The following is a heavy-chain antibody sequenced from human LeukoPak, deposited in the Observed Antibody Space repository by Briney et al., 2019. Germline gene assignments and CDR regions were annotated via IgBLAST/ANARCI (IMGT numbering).Heavy chain of an antibody. D-gene: IGHD4-17*01. CDR1: GFTFNSFG. V-gene: IGHV3-48*03. Sequence: PGGSLRLSCAASGFTFNSFGMNWFRQAPGKGLEWISYINSVGGTTFYADSVKGRFTITRDNANNTLYLQMNSLRAEDAAIYYCGRSHMYGDYGEDIWGHGTVVAVSS. CDR3: GRSHMYGDYGEDI. CDR2: INSVGGTT. J-gene: IGHJ3*02.